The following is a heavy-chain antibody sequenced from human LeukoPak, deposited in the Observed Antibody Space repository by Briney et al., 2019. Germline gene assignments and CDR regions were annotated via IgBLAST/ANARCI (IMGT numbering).Heavy chain of an antibody. J-gene: IGHJ5*02. CDR1: GGSFSGYY. CDR3: ARGRTRVPYNWFDP. D-gene: IGHD1-1*01. V-gene: IGHV4-34*01. Sequence: SETLSLTCAVYGGSFSGYYWSGIRQPPGKGLEWIGEINHSGSTNYNPSLKSRVTISVDTSKNQFSLKLSSVTAADTAVYYCARGRTRVPYNWFDPWGQGTLVTVSS. CDR2: INHSGST.